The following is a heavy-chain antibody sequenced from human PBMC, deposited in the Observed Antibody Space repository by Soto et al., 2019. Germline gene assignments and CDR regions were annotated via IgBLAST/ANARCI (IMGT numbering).Heavy chain of an antibody. Sequence: GGSLRLSCAASGFTFSSYAMHWVRQAPGKGLEWVAVISYDGTYKYYADSVKGRFTVSRGNSKNKLYLQMNSLRAEDTAVYYDAGEVAARSTHFDYWGQGTLVTVSS. J-gene: IGHJ4*01. CDR2: ISYDGTYK. D-gene: IGHD2-15*01. CDR1: GFTFSSYA. CDR3: AGEVAARSTHFDY. V-gene: IGHV3-30-3*01.